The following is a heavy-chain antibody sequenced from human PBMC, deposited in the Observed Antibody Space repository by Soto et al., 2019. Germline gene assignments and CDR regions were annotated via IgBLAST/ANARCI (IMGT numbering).Heavy chain of an antibody. CDR3: ARHSNEYRKSLDS. D-gene: IGHD5-18*01. Sequence: QLQLQESGPGLVKPSETLSLTCPVSGGSISGYYWSWLRQPPGKGLEWIAFIHYTGSSNSNPSLKRPVTISVDTSKNQFSLKLSSVTAADTAVYYCARHSNEYRKSLDSWGQGTLVTVSS. CDR2: IHYTGSS. V-gene: IGHV4-59*08. J-gene: IGHJ5*02. CDR1: GGSISGYY.